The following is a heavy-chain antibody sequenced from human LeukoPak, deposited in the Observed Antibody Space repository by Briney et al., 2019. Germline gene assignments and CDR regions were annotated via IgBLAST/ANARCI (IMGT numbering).Heavy chain of an antibody. Sequence: ASVKVSCXASGYTFTSYYMHWVRQAPGQGLEWMGIINPSGGSTSYAQKFQGRVTMTRDTSTSTVYMELSSLRSEDTAVYYCARDTLPNSGIAVAGEFDPWGQGTLVTVSS. CDR2: INPSGGST. CDR3: ARDTLPNSGIAVAGEFDP. J-gene: IGHJ5*02. D-gene: IGHD6-19*01. V-gene: IGHV1-46*01. CDR1: GYTFTSYY.